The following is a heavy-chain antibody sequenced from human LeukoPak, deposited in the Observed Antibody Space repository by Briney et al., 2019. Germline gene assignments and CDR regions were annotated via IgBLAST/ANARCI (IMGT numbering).Heavy chain of an antibody. V-gene: IGHV3-21*01. Sequence: GSLRLSCAASGFTFDDYAMHWVRQAPGKGLEWVSSISSSGSYIYSADSVKGRFTISRDNAKNSLYLQMNSLRAEDTAVYYCAGMITFGGVIAPDYWGQGTLVTVSS. D-gene: IGHD3-16*02. J-gene: IGHJ4*02. CDR2: ISSSGSYI. CDR1: GFTFDDYA. CDR3: AGMITFGGVIAPDY.